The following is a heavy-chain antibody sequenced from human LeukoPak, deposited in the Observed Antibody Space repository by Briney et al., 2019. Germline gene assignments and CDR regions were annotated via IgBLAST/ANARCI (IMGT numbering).Heavy chain of an antibody. Sequence: GGSLRLSCAASGFTFSSYWMHWVRQAPGKGLAWVSRVSGDESSTSYADSVKGRFTISRDNSKNTLYLQMNSLRAEGTAVYYCAKTKAWLRTSTPGYFDYWGQGTLVTVSS. D-gene: IGHD5-12*01. V-gene: IGHV3-74*01. CDR3: AKTKAWLRTSTPGYFDY. CDR2: VSGDESST. J-gene: IGHJ4*02. CDR1: GFTFSSYW.